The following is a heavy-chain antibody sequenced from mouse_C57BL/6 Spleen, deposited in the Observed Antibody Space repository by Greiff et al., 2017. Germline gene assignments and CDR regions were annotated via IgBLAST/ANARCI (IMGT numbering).Heavy chain of an antibody. CDR3: ARWLTGYYVDY. J-gene: IGHJ2*01. Sequence: QVQLQQSGAELARPGASVKLSCKASGYTFTRYGISWVKPRTGPGLEWIGEIYPRSGNTYYNEKFKGKATLTADTSSRTAYMELRSLTSEDSAVYVCARWLTGYYVDYGGQGTTLTVSA. CDR2: IYPRSGNT. D-gene: IGHD4-1*01. CDR1: GYTFTRYG. V-gene: IGHV1-81*01.